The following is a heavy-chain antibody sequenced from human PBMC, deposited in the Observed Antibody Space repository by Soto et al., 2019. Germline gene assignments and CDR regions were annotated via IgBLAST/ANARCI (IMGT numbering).Heavy chain of an antibody. CDR1: GYTFTSYG. V-gene: IGHV1-18*01. D-gene: IGHD6-13*01. J-gene: IGHJ6*02. CDR2: ISAYNGNT. Sequence: GASVKVSCKASGYTFTSYGISWVRQAPGQGLEWMGWISAYNGNTNYAQKLQGRVTMTTDTSTSTAYMELRGLRSDDTAVYYCARDQGTGYSSSWYPEYYYYYGMDVWGQGTTVTVSS. CDR3: ARDQGTGYSSSWYPEYYYYYGMDV.